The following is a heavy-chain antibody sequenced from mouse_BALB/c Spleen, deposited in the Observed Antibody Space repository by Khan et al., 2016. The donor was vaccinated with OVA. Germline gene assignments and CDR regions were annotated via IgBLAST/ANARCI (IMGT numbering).Heavy chain of an antibody. V-gene: IGHV1-22*01. CDR2: INPNNGGT. CDR3: ARRDYYAYFWFFDV. Sequence: VQLKQSGPELVKPGASVKISCKTSGYTFTEYTMHWVKQSPGKSLEWIGRINPNNGGTSYNQKFKGKATLTVDTSSTTAYMELRSLTSEDSAVYYCARRDYYAYFWFFDVWGAGTTVTVSS. D-gene: IGHD1-2*01. J-gene: IGHJ1*01. CDR1: GYTFTEYT.